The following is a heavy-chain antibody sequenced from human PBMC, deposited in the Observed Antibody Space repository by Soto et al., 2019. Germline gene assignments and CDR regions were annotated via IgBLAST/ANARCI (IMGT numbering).Heavy chain of an antibody. CDR3: AKGAAVGGTDY. D-gene: IGHD6-19*01. V-gene: IGHV3-30*18. CDR1: GFTFSSYG. CDR2: ISYDGSNK. J-gene: IGHJ4*02. Sequence: QVQLVESGGGVVQPGRSLRLSCAASGFTFSSYGMHWVRQAPGKGLEWVAVISYDGSNKYYADSVKGRFTISRDNSKNTLYLQMNSLRAEDTAVYYCAKGAAVGGTDYWGQGTPVTVSS.